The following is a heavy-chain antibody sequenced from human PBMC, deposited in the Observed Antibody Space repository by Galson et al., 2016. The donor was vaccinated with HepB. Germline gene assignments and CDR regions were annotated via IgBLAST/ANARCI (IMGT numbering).Heavy chain of an antibody. V-gene: IGHV3-23*01. CDR2: ISNNGGDT. J-gene: IGHJ6*02. D-gene: IGHD1-26*01. Sequence: LRLSCAASGFTFSIYAMSWVRQAPGKGLEWVSAISNNGGDTYYADSVKGRFTVSRDNSKNTLYLQMNSLRAEDTAVYHCAKDKYNGSYYHGRGAGLDVWGQGTTVIVS. CDR1: GFTFSIYA. CDR3: AKDKYNGSYYHGRGAGLDV.